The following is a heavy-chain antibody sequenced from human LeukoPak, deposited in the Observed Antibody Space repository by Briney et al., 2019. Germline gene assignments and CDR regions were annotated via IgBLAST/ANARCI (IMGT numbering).Heavy chain of an antibody. CDR3: TTDPLWLIVVAAKSSAFDI. D-gene: IGHD6-19*01. CDR1: GFTFSSYA. CDR2: IKSKTDGGTT. V-gene: IGHV3-15*01. Sequence: GGSLRLSCAVSGFTFSSYAMSWVRQAPGKGLEWVGRIKSKTDGGTTDYAAPVKNRFTISRDDSNNTLYVQMNSLKTEDTAVYYCTTDPLWLIVVAAKSSAFDIWGQGTMVTVSS. J-gene: IGHJ3*02.